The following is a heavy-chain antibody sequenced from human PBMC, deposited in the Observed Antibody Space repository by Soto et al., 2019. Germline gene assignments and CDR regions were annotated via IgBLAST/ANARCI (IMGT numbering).Heavy chain of an antibody. D-gene: IGHD3-3*01. CDR2: INHSGST. Sequence: SETLSLTCAVYGGSFSGYYWSWIRQPPGKGLEWIGEINHSGSTNYNPSLKSRVTISVDTSKNQFSLKLSSVTAADTAVYYCARGYDFWSGYYGVWFDPWGQGTLVTVSS. V-gene: IGHV4-34*01. CDR1: GGSFSGYY. J-gene: IGHJ5*02. CDR3: ARGYDFWSGYYGVWFDP.